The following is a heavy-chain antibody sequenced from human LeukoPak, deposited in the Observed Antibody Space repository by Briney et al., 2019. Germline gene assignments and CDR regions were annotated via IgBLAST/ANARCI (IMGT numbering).Heavy chain of an antibody. CDR1: GGSISSYY. V-gene: IGHV4-59*01. CDR3: AAYYYGSGRKFDY. D-gene: IGHD3-10*01. CDR2: IYYSGST. J-gene: IGHJ4*02. Sequence: SETLSLTCTVSGGSISSYYWSWIRQPPGKGLEWIGYIYYSGSTNYNPSLKSRVTISVDTSKNQFSLKLSSVTAADTAVYYCAAYYYGSGRKFDYWGQGTLVTVSS.